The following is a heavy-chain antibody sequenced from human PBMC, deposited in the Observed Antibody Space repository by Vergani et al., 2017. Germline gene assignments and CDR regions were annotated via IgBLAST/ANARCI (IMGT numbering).Heavy chain of an antibody. CDR3: ARFRLYSGSYRAFDY. V-gene: IGHV4-34*10. D-gene: IGHD1-26*01. CDR2: INHSGST. Sequence: QVQLQESGPGLVKPSGTLSLTCAVYGGSFSGYYWSWIRQPPGKGLEWIGEINHSGSTNYNPSLKSRVTISVDTSKNQFSLKLSSVTAADTAVYYCARFRLYSGSYRAFDYWGQGTLVTVSS. CDR1: GGSFSGYY. J-gene: IGHJ4*02.